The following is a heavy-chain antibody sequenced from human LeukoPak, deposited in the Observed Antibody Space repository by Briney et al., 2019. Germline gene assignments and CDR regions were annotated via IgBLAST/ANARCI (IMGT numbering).Heavy chain of an antibody. Sequence: GASVNVSCKASGGTFSSYAISWVRQAPGQGLEWMGGIIPIFGTANYAQKFQGRVTITADESTSTAYMELSSLRSEDTAVYYCARGNLDTYYYDSSGCFDYWGQGTLVTVSS. D-gene: IGHD3-22*01. CDR1: GGTFSSYA. CDR2: IIPIFGTA. V-gene: IGHV1-69*13. J-gene: IGHJ4*02. CDR3: ARGNLDTYYYDSSGCFDY.